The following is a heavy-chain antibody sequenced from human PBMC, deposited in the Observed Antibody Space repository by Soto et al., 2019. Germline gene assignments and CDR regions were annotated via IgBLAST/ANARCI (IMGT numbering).Heavy chain of an antibody. CDR3: AKDRLRDGSSRQGFDY. J-gene: IGHJ4*02. Sequence: AGGSLRLSCAASGFTFSSYAMAWVRQPPGKGLEWVSFISGSGGSTYNADSVKGRFTISRDNSKNIVFLQMNSLRAEDAAVYYCAKDRLRDGSSRQGFDYWGQGTLVTVSS. CDR1: GFTFSSYA. CDR2: ISGSGGST. D-gene: IGHD6-6*01. V-gene: IGHV3-23*01.